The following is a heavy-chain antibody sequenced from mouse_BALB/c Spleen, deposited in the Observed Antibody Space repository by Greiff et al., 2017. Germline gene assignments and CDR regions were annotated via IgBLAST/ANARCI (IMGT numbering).Heavy chain of an antibody. J-gene: IGHJ1*01. Sequence: DVKLVESGGGLVQPGGSLRLSCATSGFTFSDFYMEWVRQPPGKRLEWIAASRNKANDYTTEYSASVKGRFIVSRDTSQSILYLQMNALRAEDTAIYYCARGPYGNYHWYCDVWGAGTTVTVSS. CDR1: GFTFSDFY. CDR3: ARGPYGNYHWYCDV. V-gene: IGHV7-1*02. CDR2: SRNKANDYTT. D-gene: IGHD2-1*01.